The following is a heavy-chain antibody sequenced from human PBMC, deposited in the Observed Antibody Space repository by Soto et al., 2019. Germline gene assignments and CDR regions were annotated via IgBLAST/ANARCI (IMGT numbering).Heavy chain of an antibody. CDR1: NFSLIKEYY. J-gene: IGHJ4*02. CDR2: IHQSGSP. Sequence: SETLSLTCAFSNFSLIKEYYWGWIRQPPGKGLEWIGSIHQSGSPYYNPSLKSRLTISIDMSKKQFSLRLSSVTAADTAVYYCARGAPRGIIHDFDSWGQGSLVTVSS. CDR3: ARGAPRGIIHDFDS. D-gene: IGHD3-10*01. V-gene: IGHV4-38-2*01.